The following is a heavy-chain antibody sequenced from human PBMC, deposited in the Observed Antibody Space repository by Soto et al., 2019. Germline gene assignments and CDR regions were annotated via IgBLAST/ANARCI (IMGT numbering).Heavy chain of an antibody. V-gene: IGHV1-18*01. CDR3: ARQTIAAPPSCYDY. CDR2: ISAYNGNT. CDR1: GYTFTSCG. J-gene: IGHJ4*02. D-gene: IGHD6-13*01. Sequence: QVQLVQYGAEVKKPGASVKVSCKASGYTFTSCGINWVRQAHGQGLEWMGWISAYNGNTNYAQKLQGRVTMTTDTSTSTAYMELRSLRSDDTAVYYCARQTIAAPPSCYDYWGQGTLVTVSS.